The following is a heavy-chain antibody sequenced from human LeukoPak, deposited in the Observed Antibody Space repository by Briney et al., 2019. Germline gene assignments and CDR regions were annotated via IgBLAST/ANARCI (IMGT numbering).Heavy chain of an antibody. D-gene: IGHD3-22*01. J-gene: IGHJ4*02. V-gene: IGHV3-11*01. CDR3: ARSRGYYRARDY. CDR2: ISSIGSTI. CDR1: GFTFSDYY. Sequence: GASLRLSCAASGFTFSDYYMSWISQPPGKGLEWVSYISSIGSTIYPADSVKGRFSISRVNANTPLYLQLNSLRAEDTAVYYCARSRGYYRARDYWGQGTLVTVSS.